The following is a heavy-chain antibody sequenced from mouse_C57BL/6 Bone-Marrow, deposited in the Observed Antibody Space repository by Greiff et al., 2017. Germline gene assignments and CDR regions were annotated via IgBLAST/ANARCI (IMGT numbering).Heavy chain of an antibody. J-gene: IGHJ3*01. Sequence: VQLQQPGAELVRPGSSVKLSCKASGYTFTTYWMDWVKQRPGQGLEWIGNIHPSDSETHYNQKFKDKATLTVDKSSSTAYMQLSSLTSEDSAVYCCAYYSYSLAYWGQGTLVTVSA. CDR2: IHPSDSET. D-gene: IGHD2-12*01. CDR1: GYTFTTYW. V-gene: IGHV1-61*01. CDR3: AYYSYSLAY.